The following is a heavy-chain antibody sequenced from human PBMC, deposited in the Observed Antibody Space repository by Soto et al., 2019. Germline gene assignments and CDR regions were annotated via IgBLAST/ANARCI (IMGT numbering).Heavy chain of an antibody. CDR1: GFTFSSYA. CDR3: SSDGGYYGLDV. V-gene: IGHV3-49*04. CDR2: TTSPAYGGTT. Sequence: GGSLRLSCAASGFTFSSYAISWVRHAPGKGLEWVGFTTSPAYGGTTEYAASVKGRFIISRDDSKSVAYLQMNSLQTEDTAIYYCSSDGGYYGLDVWGRRNTITVSS. D-gene: IGHD3-3*01. J-gene: IGHJ6*02.